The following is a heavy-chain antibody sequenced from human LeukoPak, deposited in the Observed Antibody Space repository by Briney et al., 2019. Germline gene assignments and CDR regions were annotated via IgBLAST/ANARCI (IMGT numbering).Heavy chain of an antibody. Sequence: GGSLRLSCAASGFTFSNYWMHWVRQAPGKGLVWVSLINSDGSSTNYADSVQGRFTISRDDTKKTLYLQMNSLRAEDTAVYYCARTYHGYGMDVWSQGTTVTVSS. D-gene: IGHD2-2*01. CDR1: GFTFSNYW. J-gene: IGHJ6*02. CDR2: INSDGSST. CDR3: ARTYHGYGMDV. V-gene: IGHV3-74*01.